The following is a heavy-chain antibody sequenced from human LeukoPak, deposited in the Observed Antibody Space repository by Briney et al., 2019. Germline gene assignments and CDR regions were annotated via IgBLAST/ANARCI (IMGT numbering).Heavy chain of an antibody. J-gene: IGHJ2*01. V-gene: IGHV4-39*01. CDR1: GGSISSGSYY. Sequence: PSETLSLTCTVSGGSISSGSYYWGWIRQPPGKGLEWIGSIYYSGSTYYNPSLKSRVTISVDTSKNQFSLKLSSVTAADTAVYYCARLGVAAAGSYWYFDLWGRGTLVTVSS. CDR2: IYYSGST. CDR3: ARLGVAAAGSYWYFDL. D-gene: IGHD6-13*01.